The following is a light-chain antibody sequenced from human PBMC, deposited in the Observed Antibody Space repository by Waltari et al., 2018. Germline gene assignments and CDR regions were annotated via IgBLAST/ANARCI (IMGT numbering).Light chain of an antibody. V-gene: IGLV1-40*01. CDR1: SANSGAGDD. Sequence: QSGLTQPASVSGAPGKRVTISCTGSSANSGAGDDVHWYQLLPGTAPKLLSFGDNNRPSGVPDRFSGSKSGTSASLAITGLQAKDEAVYYCQSYDSSLSGSIFGGGTKLTVL. CDR2: GDN. J-gene: IGLJ2*01. CDR3: QSYDSSLSGSI.